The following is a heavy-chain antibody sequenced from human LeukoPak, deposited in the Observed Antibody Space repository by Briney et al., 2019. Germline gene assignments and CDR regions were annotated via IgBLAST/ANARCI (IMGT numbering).Heavy chain of an antibody. CDR2: IGRDGSRI. Sequence: PGGSLRLSCAVSGFTFSSYWMHWVRQAPGKGLAWVSRIGRDGSRINYADSVKGRFTISRDNGKNTLFLQMNSLRAEDAAVYYCVRGNDYGGPHYWGQGTLVTVSS. V-gene: IGHV3-74*01. J-gene: IGHJ4*02. CDR3: VRGNDYGGPHY. CDR1: GFTFSSYW. D-gene: IGHD4-23*01.